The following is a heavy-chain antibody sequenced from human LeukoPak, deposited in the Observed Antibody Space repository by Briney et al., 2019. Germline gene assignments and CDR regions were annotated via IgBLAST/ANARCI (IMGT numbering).Heavy chain of an antibody. CDR1: GFSFSTFW. V-gene: IGHV3-30-3*01. Sequence: GGSLRLSCAASGFSFSTFWMTWVRQAPGKGLEWVAVISYDGSNKYYADSVKGRFTISRDNSKNTLYLQMNSLRAEDTAVYYCATEEQQLVTNDAFDIWGQGTMVTVSS. D-gene: IGHD6-13*01. CDR2: ISYDGSNK. J-gene: IGHJ3*02. CDR3: ATEEQQLVTNDAFDI.